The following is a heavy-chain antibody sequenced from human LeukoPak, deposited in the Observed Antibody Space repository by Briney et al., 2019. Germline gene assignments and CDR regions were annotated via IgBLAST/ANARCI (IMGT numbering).Heavy chain of an antibody. CDR2: IYYSGST. CDR3: AGSSWDFDY. CDR1: GGSFSGYY. Sequence: SETLSLTCAVYGGSFSGYYWSWIRQPPGKGLEWIGYIYYSGSTNYNPSLKSRVTISVDTSKNQFSLKLSSVTAADTAVYYCAGSSWDFDYWGQGTLVTVSS. V-gene: IGHV4-59*01. D-gene: IGHD2-2*01. J-gene: IGHJ4*02.